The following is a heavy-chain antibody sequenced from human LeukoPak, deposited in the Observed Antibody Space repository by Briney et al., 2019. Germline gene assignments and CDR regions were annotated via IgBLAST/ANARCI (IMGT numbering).Heavy chain of an antibody. Sequence: GGSLRLSCAASGFSFNSYSMNWVRQAPGKGLEWVSYISSTSNTIYCTESVKGRFTISRDNAKNSLYLRMNSLRAEDTAVYYCASRFDYWGQGTLATVSS. CDR2: ISSTSNTI. CDR3: ASRFDY. J-gene: IGHJ4*02. CDR1: GFSFNSYS. V-gene: IGHV3-48*01.